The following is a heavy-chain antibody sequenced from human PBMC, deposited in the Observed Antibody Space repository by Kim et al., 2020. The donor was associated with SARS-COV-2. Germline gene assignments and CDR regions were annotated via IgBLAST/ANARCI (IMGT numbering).Heavy chain of an antibody. D-gene: IGHD3-3*01. V-gene: IGHV3-74*01. CDR2: INSDGSST. CDR1: GFTFSSYW. J-gene: IGHJ4*02. Sequence: GGSLRVSCAASGFTFSSYWMHWVRQAPGKGLVWVSRINSDGSSTRYADSVKGRFTISRDNAKKTLYLQMNSLRAEDTAVYYCASAPRGLRSLAYFDYWGQGTLVTVSS. CDR3: ASAPRGLRSLAYFDY.